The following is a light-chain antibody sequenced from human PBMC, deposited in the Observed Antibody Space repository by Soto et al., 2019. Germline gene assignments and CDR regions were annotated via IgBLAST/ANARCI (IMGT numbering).Light chain of an antibody. J-gene: IGKJ4*01. Sequence: EVVLTQSPGTLSLSPGERATLSCRASQSVSSSYLAWYQQKPGQAPRLLIYGASSRATGIPDRFSGSGSGTDFTLTISRLEPEDFVVYYCQQYYRSPLTFGGGTKVEIK. V-gene: IGKV3-20*01. CDR3: QQYYRSPLT. CDR2: GAS. CDR1: QSVSSSY.